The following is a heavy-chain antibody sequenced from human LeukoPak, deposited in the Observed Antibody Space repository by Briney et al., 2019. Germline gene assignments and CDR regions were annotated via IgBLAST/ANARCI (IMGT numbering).Heavy chain of an antibody. V-gene: IGHV4-34*01. J-gene: IGHJ5*02. CDR3: ARPPFDP. Sequence: SETLPLTCAVYGGSFSGYYWSWIRQPPGKGLEWIGEINHSGSTNYNPSLKSRVTISVDTSKNQFSLKLSSVTAADTAVYYCARPPFDPWGQGTLVTVSS. CDR2: INHSGST. CDR1: GGSFSGYY.